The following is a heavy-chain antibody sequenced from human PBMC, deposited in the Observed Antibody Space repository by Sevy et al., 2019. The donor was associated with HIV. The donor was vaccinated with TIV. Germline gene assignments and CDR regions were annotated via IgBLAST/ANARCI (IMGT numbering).Heavy chain of an antibody. D-gene: IGHD3-22*01. CDR1: GFTFSRYG. V-gene: IGHV3-33*06. J-gene: IGHJ4*02. CDR3: AKDSGISAQIVVALRY. Sequence: GGSLRLSCAASGFTFSRYGMHWVRQAPGKGLEWVAVIWNDRGNKHYADSVKGRFTISRDNSKNTLYLQMNSLRAEDTAVYYCAKDSGISAQIVVALRYWGQGTQVTVSS. CDR2: IWNDRGNK.